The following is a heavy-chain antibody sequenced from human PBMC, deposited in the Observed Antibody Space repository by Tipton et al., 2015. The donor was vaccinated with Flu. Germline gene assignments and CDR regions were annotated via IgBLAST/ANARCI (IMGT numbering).Heavy chain of an antibody. CDR1: GGSINSFY. CDR3: ARGSGSGTYMIFDF. CDR2: MYSSGTT. Sequence: LRLSCTVSGGSINSFYWSWIRQPAGKGLEWIGRMYSSGTTKYNPSLKSRVTMSVDTTKNQFSLKLSSVTAADTAVYYCARGSGSGTYMIFDFWDQGTLVTVSS. D-gene: IGHD3-10*01. J-gene: IGHJ5*01. V-gene: IGHV4-4*07.